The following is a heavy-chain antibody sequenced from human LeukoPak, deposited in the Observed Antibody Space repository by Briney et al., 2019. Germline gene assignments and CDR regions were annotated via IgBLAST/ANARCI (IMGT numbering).Heavy chain of an antibody. CDR3: ASMGGYNTY. D-gene: IGHD5-24*01. V-gene: IGHV3-74*01. CDR2: INTDGSST. Sequence: GGSLRLSCAASGFTFSDYEMNWVRQAPGKGLVWVSRINTDGSSTSYADSVKGRFTISRDNAKNTLYLQMNSLRAEDTAVYYCASMGGYNTYWGQGTLVTVSS. CDR1: GFTFSDYE. J-gene: IGHJ4*02.